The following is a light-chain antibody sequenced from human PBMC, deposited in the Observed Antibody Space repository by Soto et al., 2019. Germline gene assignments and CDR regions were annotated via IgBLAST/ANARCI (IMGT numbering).Light chain of an antibody. Sequence: QSALTQPASGSGSPGQSITISCTGTSSDVGVYNYVSWYQHHPGKTHKLMIYDVSHRPSWLSNRLSGSKSGNTHSLTSSGLQAEHYADYYCSSYPRNSTLQVLGTGTKLTV. V-gene: IGLV2-14*03. CDR3: SSYPRNSTLQV. J-gene: IGLJ1*01. CDR2: DVS. CDR1: SSDVGVYNY.